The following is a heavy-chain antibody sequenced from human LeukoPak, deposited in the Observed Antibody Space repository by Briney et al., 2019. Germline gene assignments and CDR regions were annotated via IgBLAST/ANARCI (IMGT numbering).Heavy chain of an antibody. CDR3: ARAGSGYGFDY. J-gene: IGHJ4*02. V-gene: IGHV4-31*03. CDR2: ISYRGSP. CDR1: GVSIRIAGYY. D-gene: IGHD5-12*01. Sequence: SETLSLTCTVSGVSIRIAGYYWNWIRQHPGKGLEWIGYISYRGSPYYNPSLKSRVAISVHKSQNQFSLRLNSVTAADTAVYSCARAGSGYGFDYWGQGTLVTVSS.